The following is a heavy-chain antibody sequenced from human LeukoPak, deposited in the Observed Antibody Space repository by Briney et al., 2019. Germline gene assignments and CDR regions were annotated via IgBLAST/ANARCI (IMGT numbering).Heavy chain of an antibody. CDR3: ARDPYSIITGTTHYYYGMDV. CDR2: INWNGGST. Sequence: GGSLRLSCAASGFTFSSYAMSWVRQAPGKGLEWVSGINWNGGSTGYADSVKGRFTISRDNAKNSLYLQMNSLRAEDTALYHCARDPYSIITGTTHYYYGMDVWGQGTTVTVSS. V-gene: IGHV3-20*01. CDR1: GFTFSSYA. D-gene: IGHD1-7*01. J-gene: IGHJ6*02.